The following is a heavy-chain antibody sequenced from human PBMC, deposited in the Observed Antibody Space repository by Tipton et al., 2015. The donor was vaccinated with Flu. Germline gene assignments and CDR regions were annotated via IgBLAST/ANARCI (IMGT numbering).Heavy chain of an antibody. D-gene: IGHD5-12*01. Sequence: GLVKPSETLSLTRTVAGGSISTSYWSWIRQPAGKGLEWIGRISTSGSTNYNASLESRVTLSRDTSKNHISLRLRSATAADTALYYCARDLRGYSGYTGGDAFDMWGRGIMVFVSS. CDR2: ISTSGST. J-gene: IGHJ3*02. V-gene: IGHV4-4*07. CDR1: GGSISTSY. CDR3: ARDLRGYSGYTGGDAFDM.